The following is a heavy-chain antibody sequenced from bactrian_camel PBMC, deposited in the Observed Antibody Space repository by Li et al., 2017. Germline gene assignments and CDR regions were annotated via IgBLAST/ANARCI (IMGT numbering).Heavy chain of an antibody. J-gene: IGHJ4*01. CDR3: AADIRGYSGSWCQGRAMSITT. Sequence: HVQLVESGGGLVQPGGSLRLSCADSGYAGSSYCMGWFRQAPGKEREGVAVTWLDGGATAFADSVKGRFVISQGNAKNQDNVTVYLQMNTLKPEVTAMYYCAADIRGYSGSWCQGRAMSITTGARGPRSPSP. D-gene: IGHD3*01. CDR1: GYAGSSYC. V-gene: IGHV3S6*01. CDR2: TWLDGGAT.